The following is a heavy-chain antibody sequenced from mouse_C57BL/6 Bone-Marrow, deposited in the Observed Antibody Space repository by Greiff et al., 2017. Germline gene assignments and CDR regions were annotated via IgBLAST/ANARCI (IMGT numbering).Heavy chain of an antibody. V-gene: IGHV1-55*01. CDR1: GYTFTSYW. Sequence: VKLQESGAELVKPGASVKMSCKASGYTFTSYWITWVKQRPGQGLEWIGDIYPGSGSTNYNEKFKSKATLTVDTSSSTAYMQLSSLTSEDSAVYYCARWANWDFMGYWGQGTSVTGSS. J-gene: IGHJ4*01. D-gene: IGHD4-1*01. CDR3: ARWANWDFMGY. CDR2: IYPGSGST.